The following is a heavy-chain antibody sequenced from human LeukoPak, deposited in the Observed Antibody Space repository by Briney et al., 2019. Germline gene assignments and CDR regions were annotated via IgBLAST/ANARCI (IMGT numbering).Heavy chain of an antibody. CDR3: ARDGYDILTGYYFDY. CDR2: INPNSGGT. CDR1: GYTFTGYY. D-gene: IGHD3-9*01. J-gene: IGHJ4*02. V-gene: IGHV1-2*02. Sequence: ASVKVSCKASGYTFTGYYMHWVRQAPGQGLEWMGWINPNSGGTNYAQKFQGRVTTTRDTSISTAYMELSRLRSDDTAVYYCARDGYDILTGYYFDYWGQGTLVTVSS.